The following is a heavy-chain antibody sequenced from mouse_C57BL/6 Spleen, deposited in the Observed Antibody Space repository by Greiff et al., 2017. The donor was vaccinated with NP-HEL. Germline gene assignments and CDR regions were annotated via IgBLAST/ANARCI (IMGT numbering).Heavy chain of an antibody. CDR1: GYTFTSYG. V-gene: IGHV1-81*01. J-gene: IGHJ1*03. D-gene: IGHD1-1*01. Sequence: QVQLKQSGAELARPGASVKLSCKASGYTFTSYGISWVKQRTGQGLEWIGEIYPRSGNTYYNEKFKGKATLTADKSSSTAYLELRSLTSEDSAVYFCARSANYYGGRYFDVWGTGTTVTVSS. CDR3: ARSANYYGGRYFDV. CDR2: IYPRSGNT.